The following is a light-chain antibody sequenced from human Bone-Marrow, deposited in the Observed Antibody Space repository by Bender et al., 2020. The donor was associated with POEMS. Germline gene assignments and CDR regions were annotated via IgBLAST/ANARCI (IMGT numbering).Light chain of an antibody. V-gene: IGLV1-44*01. Sequence: QSVLTQPPSVSGTPGQRVTISCSGSGSNIGGYPENWYQQLPGTAPRLLIYTNNERPSGVPYRFSGSKSGTSASLAITGLQSDDEAIYFCVAWDASLNGWVFGGGTKLTVL. J-gene: IGLJ3*02. CDR2: TNN. CDR3: VAWDASLNGWV. CDR1: GSNIGGYP.